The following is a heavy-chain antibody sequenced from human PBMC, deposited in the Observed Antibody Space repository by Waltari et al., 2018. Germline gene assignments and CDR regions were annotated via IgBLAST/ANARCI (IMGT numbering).Heavy chain of an antibody. V-gene: IGHV4-31*03. Sequence: QVQLQESGPGLVKPSQTLSLTCTVSGGSISSGGYYWSWIRQHPGKGLEWVGYISFSGSTYNHPPRKSRVTISVETSKNQFSLKLSSVTAADTAVYYCAGDWSTSASPLNWFDPWGQGTLVTVSS. CDR2: ISFSGST. CDR1: GGSISSGGYY. J-gene: IGHJ5*02. CDR3: AGDWSTSASPLNWFDP. D-gene: IGHD2-2*01.